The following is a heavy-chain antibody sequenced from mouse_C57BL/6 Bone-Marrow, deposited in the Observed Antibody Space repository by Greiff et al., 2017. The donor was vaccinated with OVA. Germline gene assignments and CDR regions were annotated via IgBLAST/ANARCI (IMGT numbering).Heavy chain of an antibody. CDR2: IDPNSGGT. CDR3: ARKRNLLYYYGSSHYFDF. V-gene: IGHV1-62-3*01. CDR1: GYTFTSYW. J-gene: IGHJ2*01. Sequence: VQLQQPGAELVKPGASVKLSCKASGYTFTSYWMHWVKQRPGRGLEWIGRIDPNSGGTKYNEKFKSKATLTVDKPSSTAYMQLSSLTSEDSAVYYCARKRNLLYYYGSSHYFDFWGQGTTLTVSS. D-gene: IGHD1-1*01.